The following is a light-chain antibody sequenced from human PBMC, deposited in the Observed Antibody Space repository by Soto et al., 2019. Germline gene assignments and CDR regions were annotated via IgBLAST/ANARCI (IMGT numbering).Light chain of an antibody. CDR2: NNN. J-gene: IGLJ1*01. CDR3: AAWDDSLRGYV. CDR1: SSNIGHNY. V-gene: IGLV1-47*02. Sequence: QSVLTQSPSASETPGQRVTISCSGSSSNIGHNYVYWYQQLPGAAPKLLIYNNNQRPSGVPDRFSGSKSATSASLAISGLRSEDEADYYCAAWDDSLRGYVFGTGTQLTVL.